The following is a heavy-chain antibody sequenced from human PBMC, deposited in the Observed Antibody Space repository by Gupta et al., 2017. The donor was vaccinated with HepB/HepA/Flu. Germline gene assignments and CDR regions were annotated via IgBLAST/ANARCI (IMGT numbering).Heavy chain of an antibody. D-gene: IGHD1-1*01. CDR1: SGSIRNSHYY. J-gene: IGHJ4*02. CDR3: VRLSNNYYYFDY. CDR2: IYYTGTT. V-gene: IGHV4-39*01. Sequence: QLQLQESGPGLVKPSETLSLTCTVSSGSIRNSHYYWGWIRQPPGKGLEWIGSIYYTGTTYYNPSLKSRVTMSVDTSKNQFSLKLSSVTAADTAVYYCVRLSNNYYYFDYWGQGTLVTVSS.